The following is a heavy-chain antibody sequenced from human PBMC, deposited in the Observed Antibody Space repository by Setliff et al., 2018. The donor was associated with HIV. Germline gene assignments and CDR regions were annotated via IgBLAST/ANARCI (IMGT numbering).Heavy chain of an antibody. Sequence: GGSLRLSCAASGFTFSSYSMNWVRQAPGKGLEWVSSISSSSRYIYYADSVKGRFTISRDNAKNSLYLQMNSLRAEDTAVYYCARVQYFNSGGYWATIRHYYYMDVWGKGTAVTVSS. CDR3: ARVQYFNSGGYWATIRHYYYMDV. J-gene: IGHJ6*03. D-gene: IGHD3-22*01. V-gene: IGHV3-21*01. CDR2: ISSSSRYI. CDR1: GFTFSSYS.